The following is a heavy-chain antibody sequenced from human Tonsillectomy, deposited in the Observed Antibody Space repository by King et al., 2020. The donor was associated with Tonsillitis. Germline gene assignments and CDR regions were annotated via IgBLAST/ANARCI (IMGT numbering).Heavy chain of an antibody. CDR3: VRGGYFDWLAQTSFDY. CDR1: GGSFSGYY. CDR2: INHSGST. D-gene: IGHD3-9*01. J-gene: IGHJ4*02. Sequence: VQLQQWGAGLLKPSETLSLTCAVYGGSFSGYYWSWIRQPPGKGLEWIGEINHSGSTNYNPSLKSRVTISVETSKNQFSLKLSSVTAADTAVYYCVRGGYFDWLAQTSFDYWGQGTLVTVSS. V-gene: IGHV4-34*01.